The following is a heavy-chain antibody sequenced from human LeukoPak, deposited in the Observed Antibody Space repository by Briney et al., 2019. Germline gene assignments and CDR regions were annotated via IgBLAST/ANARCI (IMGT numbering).Heavy chain of an antibody. J-gene: IGHJ4*02. CDR2: INPSGGST. CDR1: GHIFTNYY. V-gene: IGHV1-46*01. D-gene: IGHD3-22*01. CDR3: ARAYYYDSSGYYPFDY. Sequence: ASVKVSCKATGHIFTNYYMHWVGQAPGQGKDWMGFINPSGGSTSYAQKFQGRVTMARDTSTSTVYMELSSLRSEDTAVYYCARAYYYDSSGYYPFDYWGQGTLVTVSS.